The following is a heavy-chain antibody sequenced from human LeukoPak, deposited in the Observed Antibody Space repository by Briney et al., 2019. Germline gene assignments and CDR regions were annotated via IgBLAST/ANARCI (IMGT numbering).Heavy chain of an antibody. CDR2: ISGSGHDI. CDR1: GFTFSDSY. CDR3: TRSARPLDS. J-gene: IGHJ4*02. D-gene: IGHD6-25*01. V-gene: IGHV3-11*01. Sequence: PGGSLRLSCAASGFTFSDSYMSWIRQAPGKGLEYLSYISGSGHDIMYADSVRGRLTISRDNARNSLYLQMNSLRAEDTAVYYCTRSARPLDSWGQGTLVTVSS.